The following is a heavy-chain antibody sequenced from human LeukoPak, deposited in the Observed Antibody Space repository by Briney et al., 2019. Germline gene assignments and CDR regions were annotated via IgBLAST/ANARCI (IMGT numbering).Heavy chain of an antibody. CDR3: ARDHKDDFWSGYMDV. CDR2: IYYSGST. Sequence: TSETLSLTCTVSGGSISSYYWSWIRQPPGKGLEWIGYIYYSGSTNYNPSLKSRVTISVDTSKTQFSLKLSSVTAADTAVYYCARDHKDDFWSGYMDVWGKGTTVTVSS. D-gene: IGHD3-3*01. CDR1: GGSISSYY. J-gene: IGHJ6*03. V-gene: IGHV4-59*01.